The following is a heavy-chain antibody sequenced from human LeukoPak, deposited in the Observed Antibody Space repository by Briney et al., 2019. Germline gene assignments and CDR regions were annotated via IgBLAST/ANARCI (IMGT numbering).Heavy chain of an antibody. D-gene: IGHD3-10*01. V-gene: IGHV1-69*05. J-gene: IGHJ5*02. CDR2: IIPIFGTA. Sequence: GASVKVSCKASGYTFTGYYMHWVRQAPGQGLEWMGRIIPIFGTANYAQKFQGRVTITTDESTSTAYMELSSLRSEDTAVYYCARTKVFWFDPWGQGTLVTVSS. CDR1: GYTFTGYY. CDR3: ARTKVFWFDP.